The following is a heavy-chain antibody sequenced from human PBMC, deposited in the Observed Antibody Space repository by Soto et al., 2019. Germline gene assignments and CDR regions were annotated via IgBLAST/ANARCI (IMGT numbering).Heavy chain of an antibody. CDR2: IYYSGST. CDR1: GGSFSGYY. J-gene: IGHJ4*02. Sequence: SETLSLTCAVYGGSFSGYYWSWIRQPPGKGLEWIGYIYYSGSTNYNPSLKSRVTISVDTSKNQFSLKLSSVTAADTAVYYCARERYSGWYYFDYWGQGTLVTVAS. V-gene: IGHV4-59*01. CDR3: ARERYSGWYYFDY. D-gene: IGHD6-19*01.